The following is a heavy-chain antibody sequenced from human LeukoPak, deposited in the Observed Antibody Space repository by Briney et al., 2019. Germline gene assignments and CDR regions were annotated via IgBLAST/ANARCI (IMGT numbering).Heavy chain of an antibody. D-gene: IGHD3-16*02. Sequence: ASVKISSKVSGYTFTDYYIHSGQQTPEKRLEWMGLVDPEDGETIYAEKFQGRVTITADTSTDTAYMELSSLRSEDTAVYYCATGTITFGGVIENDYWGQGTLVTVSS. V-gene: IGHV1-69-2*01. J-gene: IGHJ4*02. CDR2: VDPEDGET. CDR3: ATGTITFGGVIENDY. CDR1: GYTFTDYY.